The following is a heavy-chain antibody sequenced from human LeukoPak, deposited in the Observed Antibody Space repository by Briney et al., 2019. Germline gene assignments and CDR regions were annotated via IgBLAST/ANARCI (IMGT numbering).Heavy chain of an antibody. D-gene: IGHD6-13*01. V-gene: IGHV4-31*03. Sequence: SQTLSLTCTVSGGSISSGGYYWSWIRQHPGKGLGWIGYIYYSGSTYYNPSLKSRVTISVDTSKNQFSLKLSSVTAADTAVYYCAREPSSSWSDDAFDIWGQGTMVTVSS. CDR1: GGSISSGGYY. CDR3: AREPSSSWSDDAFDI. CDR2: IYYSGST. J-gene: IGHJ3*02.